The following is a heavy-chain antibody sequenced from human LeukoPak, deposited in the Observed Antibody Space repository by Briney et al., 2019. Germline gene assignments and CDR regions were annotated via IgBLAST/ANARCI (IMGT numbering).Heavy chain of an antibody. Sequence: PGRSLRLSCAASGFTFSSYGMHWVRQAPGKGLEWVAVIWYDGSNKYYADSVKGRFTISRDNSKNTLYLQMNSLRAEDTAVYYCARDGSGSYYNVLRAFDIWGRGTMVTVFS. D-gene: IGHD3-10*01. CDR2: IWYDGSNK. CDR1: GFTFSSYG. V-gene: IGHV3-33*01. J-gene: IGHJ3*02. CDR3: ARDGSGSYYNVLRAFDI.